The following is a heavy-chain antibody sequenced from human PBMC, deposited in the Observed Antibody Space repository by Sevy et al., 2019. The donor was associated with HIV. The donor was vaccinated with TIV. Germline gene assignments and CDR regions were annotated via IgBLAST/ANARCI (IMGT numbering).Heavy chain of an antibody. J-gene: IGHJ6*02. V-gene: IGHV3-21*01. D-gene: IGHD3-10*01. CDR3: ARDRDGSGSSGGYGMDV. CDR1: GITFSYYS. CDR2: ISSSSSNI. Sequence: GGCLRLSCVGSGITFSYYSMNWVRQAPGKGLEWFSSISSSSSNIYYADSVKGRFTISRDKAKKSLYLQMNSLRAEDTAVYLCARDRDGSGSSGGYGMDVGGQGTTVTVS.